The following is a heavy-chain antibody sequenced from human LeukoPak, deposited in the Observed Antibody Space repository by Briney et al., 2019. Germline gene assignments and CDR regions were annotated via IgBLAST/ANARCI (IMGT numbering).Heavy chain of an antibody. CDR2: ISGSGGST. CDR3: AKSVTLTRVVIIDSYYFDY. CDR1: GFTFSSSA. Sequence: GGSLRLSCAASGFTFSSSAMSWVRQAPGKGLEWVSAISGSGGSTYYADSVKGRFTISRDNSKNTLYLQMNSLRAEDTAVYYCAKSVTLTRVVIIDSYYFDYWGQGTLVTVSS. J-gene: IGHJ4*02. V-gene: IGHV3-23*01. D-gene: IGHD3-3*01.